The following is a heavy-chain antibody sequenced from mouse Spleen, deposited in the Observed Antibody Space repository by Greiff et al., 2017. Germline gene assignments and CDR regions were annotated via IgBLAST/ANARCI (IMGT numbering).Heavy chain of an antibody. CDR1: GFNIKNTY. CDR2: IDPANGNT. D-gene: IGHD2-3*01. Sequence: EVQRVESVAELVRPGASVKLSCTASGFNIKNTYMHWVKQRPEQGLEWIGRIDPANGNTKYAPKFQGKATITADTSSNTAYLQLSSLTSEDTAIYYCAYSSDGYYVDFDYWGQGTTLTVSS. V-gene: IGHV14-3*01. CDR3: AYSSDGYYVDFDY. J-gene: IGHJ2*01.